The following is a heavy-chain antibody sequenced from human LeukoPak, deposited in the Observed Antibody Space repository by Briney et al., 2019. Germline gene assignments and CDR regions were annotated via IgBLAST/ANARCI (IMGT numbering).Heavy chain of an antibody. V-gene: IGHV3-23*01. J-gene: IGHJ3*02. CDR1: RFTFSSSA. CDR3: AKDSIGTDAFDI. Sequence: QPGGSLRLSCAASRFTFSSSAMSWVRQAPGKGLEWVSTISGSGGSTYSTDSVKGRFTISRDNSKSTLYLQMNSLRVEDTAIYYCAKDSIGTDAFDIWGQGTMVTVSS. CDR2: ISGSGGST.